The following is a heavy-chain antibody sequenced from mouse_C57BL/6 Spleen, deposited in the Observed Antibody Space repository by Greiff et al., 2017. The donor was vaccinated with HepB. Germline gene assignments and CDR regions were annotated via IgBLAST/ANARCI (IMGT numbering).Heavy chain of an antibody. D-gene: IGHD1-1*01. CDR1: GYTFTSYW. CDR3: ARPGGSSYGY. Sequence: QVQLQQPGAELVMPGASVKLSCKASGYTFTSYWMHWVKQRPGQGLEWIGEIDPSDSYTNYNQKFKGKSTLTVDKSSSTAYMQLSSLTSEDSAVYYCARPGGSSYGYWGQGTTLTVSS. J-gene: IGHJ2*01. V-gene: IGHV1-69*01. CDR2: IDPSDSYT.